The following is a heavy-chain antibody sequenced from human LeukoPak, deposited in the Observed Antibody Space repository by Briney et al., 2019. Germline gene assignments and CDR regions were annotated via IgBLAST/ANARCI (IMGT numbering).Heavy chain of an antibody. CDR2: INHSGST. CDR3: ASIVGATTIASFDY. J-gene: IGHJ4*02. CDR1: GVAIRNSW. Sequence: GSLRLACVASGVAIRNSWMSWVRQAPGKGLEWIGEINHSGSTNYNPSLKSRVTISVDTSKNQFSLKLSSVTAADTAVYYCASIVGATTIASFDYWGQGTLVTVSS. D-gene: IGHD1-26*01. V-gene: IGHV4-34*01.